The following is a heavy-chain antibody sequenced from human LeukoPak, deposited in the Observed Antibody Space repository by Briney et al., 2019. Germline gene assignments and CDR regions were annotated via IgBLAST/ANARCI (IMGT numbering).Heavy chain of an antibody. Sequence: QPGGSLRLSCAASGFTFSSYWMHWVRQAPGKGLVWVSRINSDGSSTSYADSVKGRFTISRDNAKNTLYLQMNSLRAEDTAVYYCVKGSREARPYYFDYWGQGTLVTVSS. CDR1: GFTFSSYW. V-gene: IGHV3-74*01. D-gene: IGHD1-26*01. J-gene: IGHJ4*02. CDR2: INSDGSST. CDR3: VKGSREARPYYFDY.